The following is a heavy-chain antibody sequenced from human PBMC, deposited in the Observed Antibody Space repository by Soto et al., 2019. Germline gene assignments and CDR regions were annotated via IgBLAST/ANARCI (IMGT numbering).Heavy chain of an antibody. CDR3: ARQGEYFSYHYYYGMDV. V-gene: IGHV5-51*01. D-gene: IGHD3-10*01. J-gene: IGHJ6*02. CDR2: IYPGDSDT. CDR1: GYSFTSYW. Sequence: GESLKISCKGSGYSFTSYWIGWVRQMPGKGLEWMGIIYPGDSDTRYSPSFRGQVTISADKSISTAYLQWSSLKASDTAMYYCARQGEYFSYHYYYGMDVWGQGTTVTVSS.